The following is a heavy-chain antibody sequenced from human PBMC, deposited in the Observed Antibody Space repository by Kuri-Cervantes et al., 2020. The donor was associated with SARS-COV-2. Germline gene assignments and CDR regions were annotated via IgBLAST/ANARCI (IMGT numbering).Heavy chain of an antibody. Sequence: ASVKVSCKASGYTFTSYYMHWVRQAPGQGLEWMGIINPSGGSTSYAQKFQGRVTMTRDTSTSTVYMELSSLRSEDTAVYYCARRGVYEFWSGDCYYYDYMDVWGKGTTVTVSS. CDR2: INPSGGST. J-gene: IGHJ6*03. CDR1: GYTFTSYY. V-gene: IGHV1-46*01. D-gene: IGHD3-3*01. CDR3: ARRGVYEFWSGDCYYYDYMDV.